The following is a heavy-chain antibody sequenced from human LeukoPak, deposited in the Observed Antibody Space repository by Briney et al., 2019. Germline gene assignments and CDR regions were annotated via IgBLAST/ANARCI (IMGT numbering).Heavy chain of an antibody. D-gene: IGHD3-10*01. CDR3: ARSSLWYYFDY. CDR2: ISGSGGST. Sequence: KPGGSLRLSCAASGFAFSSYAMSWVRQAPGKGLEWVSAISGSGGSTYYADSVKGRFTISRDNSKNTLYLQMNSLRAEDTAVYYCARSSLWYYFDYWGQGTLVTVSS. J-gene: IGHJ4*02. CDR1: GFAFSSYA. V-gene: IGHV3-23*01.